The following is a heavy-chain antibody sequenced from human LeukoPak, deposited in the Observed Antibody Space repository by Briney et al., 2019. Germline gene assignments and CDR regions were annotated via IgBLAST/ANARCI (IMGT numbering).Heavy chain of an antibody. V-gene: IGHV3-23*01. CDR1: GFTFSSYA. Sequence: PGGSLRLSCAASGFTFSSYAMSWVRQAPGKGLEWVSAISGSGGSTYYADSVKGRFTISRDNSKNTLYLQMNSLRAEDTAVYYCAKNTGYNSGWYYFDYWGQGTLVTVSS. CDR3: AKNTGYNSGWYYFDY. CDR2: ISGSGGST. D-gene: IGHD6-19*01. J-gene: IGHJ4*02.